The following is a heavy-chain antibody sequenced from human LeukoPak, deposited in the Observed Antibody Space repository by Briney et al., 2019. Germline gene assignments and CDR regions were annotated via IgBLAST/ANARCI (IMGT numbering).Heavy chain of an antibody. Sequence: PGGSLRLSCAASRFTFSSYSMNWVRQAPGKGLEWVSSISSSGSYIYYADSVKGRFTISRDNAKNSLYLQMNSLRAEDTAVYYCARRKGGYSYGDLVDYWGQGTLVTVSS. J-gene: IGHJ4*02. CDR1: RFTFSSYS. D-gene: IGHD5-18*01. CDR2: ISSSGSYI. V-gene: IGHV3-21*01. CDR3: ARRKGGYSYGDLVDY.